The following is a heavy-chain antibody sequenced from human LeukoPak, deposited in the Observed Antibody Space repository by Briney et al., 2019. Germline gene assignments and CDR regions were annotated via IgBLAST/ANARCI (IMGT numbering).Heavy chain of an antibody. D-gene: IGHD6-19*01. CDR3: ATRALMYSSGPDY. CDR2: INHSGST. CDR1: GGSFSGYY. J-gene: IGHJ4*02. Sequence: SETLSLTCAVYGGSFSGYYWSWIRQPPGKGLEWIGEINHSGSTNYNPSLKSRVTISVDTSKNQFSLKLSSVTAADTAVYYCATRALMYSSGPDYWGQGTLVTVSS. V-gene: IGHV4-34*01.